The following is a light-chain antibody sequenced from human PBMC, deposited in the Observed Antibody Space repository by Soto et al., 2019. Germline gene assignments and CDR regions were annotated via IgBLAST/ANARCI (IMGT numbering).Light chain of an antibody. Sequence: QSALTQPASVSGSPGQSITISCTGTSSDVGGYHSVSWYQQHPGIAPKLMIYEVSNRPSGVSNRFSGSKSGNTASLTISGLQAEDEADYYCSSYTTSSTRVFGGGTKLT. V-gene: IGLV2-14*01. J-gene: IGLJ2*01. CDR1: SSDVGGYHS. CDR2: EVS. CDR3: SSYTTSSTRV.